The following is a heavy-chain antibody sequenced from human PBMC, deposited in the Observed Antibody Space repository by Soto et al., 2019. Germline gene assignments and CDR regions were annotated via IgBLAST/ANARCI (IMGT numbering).Heavy chain of an antibody. D-gene: IGHD4-17*01. CDR3: ARLRVYGGKSAYYGIDG. CDR1: GYSFTSYW. J-gene: IGHJ6*02. Sequence: PGESLKISCKGSGYSFTSYWIGWVRQMPGKGLEWMGIIYPGDSDTRYSPSFQGQVTISADKSISTAYLQWSSLKASDTAMYYCARLRVYGGKSAYYGIDGWGQGTTVTVSS. V-gene: IGHV5-51*01. CDR2: IYPGDSDT.